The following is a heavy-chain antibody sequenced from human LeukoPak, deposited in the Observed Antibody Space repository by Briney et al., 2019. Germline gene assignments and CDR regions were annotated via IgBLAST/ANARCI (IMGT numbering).Heavy chain of an antibody. CDR2: ISSSGSTI. D-gene: IGHD5-18*01. CDR1: GFTFSSYE. V-gene: IGHV3-48*03. Sequence: PGGSLRLSCAASGFTFSSYEMNWVRQAPGKGLEWVSYISSSGSTIYYADSVKGRFTISRDNAKNSLYLQMNSLRAEDTAVYSCARDKTRGLGYSYSKSGNYFDYWGRGTLVTVSS. CDR3: ARDKTRGLGYSYSKSGNYFDY. J-gene: IGHJ4*02.